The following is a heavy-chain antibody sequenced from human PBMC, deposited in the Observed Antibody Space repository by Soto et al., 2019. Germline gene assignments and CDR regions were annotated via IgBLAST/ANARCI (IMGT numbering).Heavy chain of an antibody. CDR3: ARDPSSPGYYYYGMDV. J-gene: IGHJ6*02. CDR2: ISAYNGNT. CDR1: GYTFTSYG. D-gene: IGHD2-15*01. V-gene: IGHV1-18*01. Sequence: QVQLVQSGAEVKKPGASVKVSCKASGYTFTSYGISWVRQAPGQGLEWMGWISAYNGNTNYAQKLQGRVTMTTDTATSTAYMELRSLRSDDTAVYYCARDPSSPGYYYYGMDVWGQGTTVTVSS.